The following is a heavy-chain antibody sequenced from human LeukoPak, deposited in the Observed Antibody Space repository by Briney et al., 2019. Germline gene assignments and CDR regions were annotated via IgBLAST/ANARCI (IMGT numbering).Heavy chain of an antibody. V-gene: IGHV4-30-4*01. Sequence: PSQTLSLTCTVSGGSISSGDYYWSWIRQPPGKGLEWIGYIYYSGTTYYNASLRSRVTTSVDTSKNQFSLKLSSVTAADTAVYYCAKSTYYYDTFVNAFDFWGQGTVVTVSS. D-gene: IGHD3-22*01. CDR3: AKSTYYYDTFVNAFDF. CDR2: IYYSGTT. CDR1: GGSISSGDYY. J-gene: IGHJ3*01.